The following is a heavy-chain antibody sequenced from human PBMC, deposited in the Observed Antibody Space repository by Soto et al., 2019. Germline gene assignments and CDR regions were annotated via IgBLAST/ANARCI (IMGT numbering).Heavy chain of an antibody. CDR1: GFTFRSFT. Sequence: PGGSLRLSCAASGFTFRSFTMNWVRQAPGTGLEWVSTISSNSAYIYYTDALRGRFTISRDNAKNSLHLQMNSLRAEDTAVYYCTRDASRDSSARGWFDPWGPGTRGTVS. CDR2: ISSNSAYI. CDR3: TRDASRDSSARGWFDP. D-gene: IGHD6-13*01. J-gene: IGHJ5*02. V-gene: IGHV3-21*01.